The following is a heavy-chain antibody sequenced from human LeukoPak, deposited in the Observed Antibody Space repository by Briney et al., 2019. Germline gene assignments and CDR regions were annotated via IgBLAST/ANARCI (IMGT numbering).Heavy chain of an antibody. CDR3: AKVGATTAPS. CDR2: ISYDGSNK. CDR1: GFTFSSYG. Sequence: GRSLRLSCAASGFTFSSYGMHWVRQAPGKGLEWVAVISYDGSNKYYADSVKGRFTTSRDNSKNTLYLQMNSLRAEDTAVYYCAKVGATTAPSWGQGTLVTVSS. V-gene: IGHV3-30*18. D-gene: IGHD1-26*01. J-gene: IGHJ5*02.